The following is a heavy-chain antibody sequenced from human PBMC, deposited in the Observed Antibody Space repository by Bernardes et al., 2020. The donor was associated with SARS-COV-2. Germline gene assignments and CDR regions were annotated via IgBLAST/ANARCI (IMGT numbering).Heavy chain of an antibody. CDR1: GFTFSSYG. V-gene: IGHV3-30*03. CDR3: ARMHLANYYYGMDV. J-gene: IGHJ6*02. Sequence: GGSLSLSCAASGFTFSSYGMHWVRQAPGKGLEWVAVISYDGSNIYYADPVKGRFTISSDNSKHTLYLQMNSLRAEDTAVYYCARMHLANYYYGMDVWGQGTTVTVSS. CDR2: ISYDGSNI.